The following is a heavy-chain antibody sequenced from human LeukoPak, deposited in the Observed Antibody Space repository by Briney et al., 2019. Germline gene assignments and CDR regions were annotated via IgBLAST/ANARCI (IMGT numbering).Heavy chain of an antibody. CDR2: ISGSGGST. D-gene: IGHD6-6*01. V-gene: IGHV3-23*01. CDR1: GFTFSSYA. Sequence: GGSLRLSCAASGFTFSSYAMSWVRQAPGKGLEWVSAISGSGGSTYYAGSVKGRFTISRDNSKNTLYLQMNSLRAEDTAVYYCAKDYSSSSFYYFDYWGQGTLVTVSS. CDR3: AKDYSSSSFYYFDY. J-gene: IGHJ4*02.